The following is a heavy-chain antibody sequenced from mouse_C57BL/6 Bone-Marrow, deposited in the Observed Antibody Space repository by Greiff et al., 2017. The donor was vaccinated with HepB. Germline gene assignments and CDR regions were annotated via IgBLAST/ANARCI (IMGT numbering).Heavy chain of an antibody. V-gene: IGHV5-9-1*02. CDR3: TRDSSGYGYAMDY. Sequence: EVKLVESGEGLVKPGGSLKLSCAASGFTFSSYAMSWVRQTPEKRLEWVAYISSGGDYIYYADTVKGRFTISRDNARNTLYLQMSSLKSEDTAMYYCTRDSSGYGYAMDYWGQGTSVTVSS. CDR2: ISSGGDYI. J-gene: IGHJ4*01. CDR1: GFTFSSYA. D-gene: IGHD3-2*02.